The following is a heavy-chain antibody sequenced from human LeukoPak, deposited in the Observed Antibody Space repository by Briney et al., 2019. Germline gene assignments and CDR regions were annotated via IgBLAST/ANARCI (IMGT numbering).Heavy chain of an antibody. V-gene: IGHV4-59*01. Sequence: SSETLSLTCIVSGGSISGYYWSWIRQPPGKGLELIGHIYYTGNTEYNPSLKSRPTISLDTSENQFSLKLRSVTTADTAVYYCARYRPSESRSGEVTSLDYWGQGTLVTVSS. D-gene: IGHD3-3*01. CDR1: GGSISGYY. CDR3: ARYRPSESRSGEVTSLDY. J-gene: IGHJ4*02. CDR2: IYYTGNT.